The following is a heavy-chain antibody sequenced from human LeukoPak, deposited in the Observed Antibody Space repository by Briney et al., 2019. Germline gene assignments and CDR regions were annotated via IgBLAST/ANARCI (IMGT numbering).Heavy chain of an antibody. V-gene: IGHV4-34*01. CDR1: GGSFSGYY. Sequence: SETLSLTCAVYGGSFSGYYWSWIRQPPGKGLDWIGEINHSGSTNYNPSLKSRVTISVDTSKNQFSLKLSSVTAADTAVYYCARGRYSSSAHVYWGQGTLVTVSS. D-gene: IGHD6-13*01. J-gene: IGHJ4*02. CDR3: ARGRYSSSAHVY. CDR2: INHSGST.